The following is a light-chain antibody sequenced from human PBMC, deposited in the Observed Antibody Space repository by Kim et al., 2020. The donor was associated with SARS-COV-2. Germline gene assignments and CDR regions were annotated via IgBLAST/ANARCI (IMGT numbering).Light chain of an antibody. CDR3: SSYAGSNNLV. CDR2: EVS. Sequence: GQSVTIACTGTSSDVGGYNYVSWHQQHPGKAPKLMIYEVSKRPSGVPDRFSGSKSGNTASLTVSGLQAEDEADYYCSSYAGSNNLVFGGGTQLTVL. J-gene: IGLJ2*01. V-gene: IGLV2-8*01. CDR1: SSDVGGYNY.